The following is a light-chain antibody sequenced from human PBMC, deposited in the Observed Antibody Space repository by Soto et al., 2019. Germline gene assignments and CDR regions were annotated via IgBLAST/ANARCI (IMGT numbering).Light chain of an antibody. V-gene: IGKV3-20*01. CDR1: QSVSSSY. Sequence: EIVLTQSPGTLSLSPGERATLSCRASQSVSSSYLAWYQQKPGQAPRLLIYGASSRATGIPDRFSGSGSGADFTLTISRLELEDFAVDYCQQYGSSSGAFGQGTKV. CDR3: QQYGSSSGA. J-gene: IGKJ1*01. CDR2: GAS.